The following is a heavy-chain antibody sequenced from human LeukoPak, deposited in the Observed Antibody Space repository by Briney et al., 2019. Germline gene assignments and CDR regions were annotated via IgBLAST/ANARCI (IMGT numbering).Heavy chain of an antibody. V-gene: IGHV1-69*04. D-gene: IGHD2-2*01. J-gene: IGHJ4*02. CDR2: IIPILGIA. Sequence: SVKVSCKASGGTFSSYAISWVRQAPGQGLEWMGRIIPILGIANYAQKFQGRVTITADKSTSTAYMELSSLRSEGTAVYYCARRYCSSTSCYSGDYYFDYWGQGTLVTVSS. CDR3: ARRYCSSTSCYSGDYYFDY. CDR1: GGTFSSYA.